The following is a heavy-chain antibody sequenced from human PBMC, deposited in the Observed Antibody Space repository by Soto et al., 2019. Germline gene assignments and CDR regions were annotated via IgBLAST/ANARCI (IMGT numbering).Heavy chain of an antibody. CDR1: GGSFSGYY. CDR3: AREEKQLVKGAHY. D-gene: IGHD6-13*01. V-gene: IGHV4-34*01. J-gene: IGHJ4*02. CDR2: INHSGST. Sequence: SETLSLTCAVYGGSFSGYYWSWIRQPPGKGLEWIGEINHSGSTNYNPSLKSRVTISVDTSKNQFSLKLSSVTAADTAVYYCAREEKQLVKGAHYWGQGTLVTVSS.